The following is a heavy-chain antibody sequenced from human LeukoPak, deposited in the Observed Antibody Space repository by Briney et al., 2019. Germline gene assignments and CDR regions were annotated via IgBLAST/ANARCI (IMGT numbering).Heavy chain of an antibody. D-gene: IGHD6-19*01. CDR2: ISGSGGST. J-gene: IGHJ4*02. CDR1: GFTFSSYA. CDR3: IKGGGSGWPFDY. Sequence: TGGSLRLSCAASGFTFSSYAMSWVRQAPGKGLEWVSAISGSGGSTYYADSVKGRFTISRDNSKNTLYLQMNSLRPEDTAVYYCIKGGGSGWPFDYWGQGTLVTVSS. V-gene: IGHV3-23*01.